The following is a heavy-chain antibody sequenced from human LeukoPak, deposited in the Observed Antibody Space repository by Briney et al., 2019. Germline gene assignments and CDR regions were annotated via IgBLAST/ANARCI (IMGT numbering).Heavy chain of an antibody. Sequence: SETLSLTRTVSGGSISSYYWSWIRQPPGKGLEGIGYIYYSGSTNYNPSLKSRVTISVDTSKNQFSLKLSSVTAADTAVYYCARLVAGTYMDVWGQGTTVTVSS. CDR2: IYYSGST. J-gene: IGHJ6*02. D-gene: IGHD6-19*01. CDR3: ARLVAGTYMDV. V-gene: IGHV4-59*08. CDR1: GGSISSYY.